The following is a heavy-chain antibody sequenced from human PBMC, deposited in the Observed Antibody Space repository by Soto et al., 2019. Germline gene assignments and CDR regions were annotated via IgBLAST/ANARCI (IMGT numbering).Heavy chain of an antibody. Sequence: SETLSLTCTVSGGSISSYYWSWIRQPPGKGLEWIGYIYYSGSTNYNPSLKSRVTISVDTSKNQFSLKLSSVTAADTAVYYCARDLMYCGGDCYEDTFDIWGQGTMVTVSS. CDR3: ARDLMYCGGDCYEDTFDI. D-gene: IGHD2-21*02. CDR1: GGSISSYY. J-gene: IGHJ3*02. V-gene: IGHV4-59*12. CDR2: IYYSGST.